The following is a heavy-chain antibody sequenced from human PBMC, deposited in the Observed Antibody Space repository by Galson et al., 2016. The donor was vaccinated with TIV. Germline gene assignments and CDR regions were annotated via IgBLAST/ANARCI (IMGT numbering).Heavy chain of an antibody. D-gene: IGHD6-13*01. CDR2: INSDGNRR. Sequence: SLRLSCAASGFTFSSHWMHWVRQSPGKGLVWVSRINSDGNRRTYADSVKGRFTISRDNAKNISYLQLNSLRVEDTAVYYCSRGVGRAIAAAGFRWLDPWGQGTQVIVSS. J-gene: IGHJ5*02. CDR1: GFTFSSHW. V-gene: IGHV3-74*01. CDR3: SRGVGRAIAAAGFRWLDP.